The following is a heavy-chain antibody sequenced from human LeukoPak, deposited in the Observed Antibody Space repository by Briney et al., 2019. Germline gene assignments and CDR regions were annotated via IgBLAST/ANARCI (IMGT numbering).Heavy chain of an antibody. J-gene: IGHJ6*02. Sequence: GGSLRLSCAVSGFIFDDYAMHWVRQAPGKGLEWVSGITWGRDNLAYAASVKGRFTISRDNAKNSLFLQMNNLRAEDSAVYYCARGLIAAAGTGYYYYHAMDVWGQGTTVTVSS. V-gene: IGHV3-9*01. CDR3: ARGLIAAAGTGYYYYHAMDV. D-gene: IGHD6-13*01. CDR2: ITWGRDNL. CDR1: GFIFDDYA.